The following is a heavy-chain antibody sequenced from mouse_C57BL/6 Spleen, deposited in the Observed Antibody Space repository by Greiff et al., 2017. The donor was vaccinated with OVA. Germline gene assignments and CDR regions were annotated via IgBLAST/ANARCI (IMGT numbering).Heavy chain of an antibody. Sequence: VQLQQSGAELVKPGASVKLSCKASGYTFTSYWMHWVKQRPGQGLEWIGMIHPNSGSTNYNEKFKSKATLTVDKSSSTAYMQLSSLTSEDSAVYYCARSGDYDAEAMDYWGQGTSVTVSS. J-gene: IGHJ4*01. CDR2: IHPNSGST. D-gene: IGHD2-4*01. CDR1: GYTFTSYW. CDR3: ARSGDYDAEAMDY. V-gene: IGHV1-64*01.